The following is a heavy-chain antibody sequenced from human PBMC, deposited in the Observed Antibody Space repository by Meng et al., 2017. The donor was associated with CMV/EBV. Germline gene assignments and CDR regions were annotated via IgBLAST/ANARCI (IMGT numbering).Heavy chain of an antibody. CDR3: ARDGQRITIFGVVVGWFDP. CDR2: INPSGGST. CDR1: GYTFTSYY. J-gene: IGHJ5*02. D-gene: IGHD3-3*01. Sequence: ASVKVSCKASGYTFTSYYMHWVRQAPGQGLEWMGIINPSGGSTSYAQKFQGRVTMTRDTSTSTVYMELSSLRSDDTAVYYCARDGQRITIFGVVVGWFDPWGQGTLVTVSS. V-gene: IGHV1-46*01.